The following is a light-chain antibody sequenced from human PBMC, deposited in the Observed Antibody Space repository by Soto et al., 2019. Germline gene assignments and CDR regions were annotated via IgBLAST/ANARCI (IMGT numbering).Light chain of an antibody. V-gene: IGKV1-39*01. J-gene: IGKJ2*01. Sequence: DIHMTQSPSSLSTSVGDRVTITCRASQSISTFLNWYQQKPGKAPKLLIYAASSLQRGVPSRFSGSGSGTDFTLTISRLQHEDFATYYCQQSYSTPDTFGQGTKVDI. CDR1: QSISTF. CDR2: AAS. CDR3: QQSYSTPDT.